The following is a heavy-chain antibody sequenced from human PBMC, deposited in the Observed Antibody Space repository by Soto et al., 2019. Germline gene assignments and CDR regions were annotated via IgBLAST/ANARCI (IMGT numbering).Heavy chain of an antibody. V-gene: IGHV3-30-3*01. J-gene: IGHJ5*02. CDR1: GFTFRSYA. D-gene: IGHD2-2*03. Sequence: SLRLSCSAAGFTFRSYAMHSFRQAPGKGLEWVATISYDENNRYYTDSVKGRFTISRDNSKNTVYLQVNSLRDEDTAVYYCARAMDIGMASNDNWFAPWGQGTLVTVSS. CDR3: ARAMDIGMASNDNWFAP. CDR2: ISYDENNR.